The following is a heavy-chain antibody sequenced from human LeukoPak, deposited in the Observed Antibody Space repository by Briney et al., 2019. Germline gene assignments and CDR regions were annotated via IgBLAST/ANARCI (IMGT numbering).Heavy chain of an antibody. CDR2: INPNSGGT. CDR3: AREPYYYDSSGYDYSAFDI. Sequence: ASVKVSCKASGYTFTTYTMHWVRQAPGQGLEWMGWINPNSGGTNYARKFQGRVTMTRDTSISAAYMELSRLRSDDTAVYYCAREPYYYDSSGYDYSAFDIWGQGTMVTVSS. V-gene: IGHV1-2*02. D-gene: IGHD3-22*01. CDR1: GYTFTTYT. J-gene: IGHJ3*02.